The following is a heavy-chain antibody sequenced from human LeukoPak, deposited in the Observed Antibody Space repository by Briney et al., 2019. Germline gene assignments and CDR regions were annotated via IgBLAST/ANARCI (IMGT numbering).Heavy chain of an antibody. D-gene: IGHD4-17*01. CDR2: FDPEDGET. J-gene: IGHJ4*02. CDR3: ARDPAAMTTVTTTFDY. Sequence: GASVKVSCKVSGYTLTELSMHWVRQAPGKGLEWMGGFDPEDGETIYAQKFQGRVTMTEDTSTDTAYMELSSLRSDDTAVYYCARDPAAMTTVTTTFDYWGQGTLVTVSS. CDR1: GYTLTELS. V-gene: IGHV1-24*01.